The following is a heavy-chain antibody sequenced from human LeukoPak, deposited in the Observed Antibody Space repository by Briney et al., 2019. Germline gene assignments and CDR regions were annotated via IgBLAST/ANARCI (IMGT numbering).Heavy chain of an antibody. D-gene: IGHD6-6*01. CDR2: INHSGST. CDR3: ARGFSSTSFDY. J-gene: IGHJ4*02. V-gene: IGHV4-34*01. Sequence: PSETLSLTCAVYGGSFSGYYWSWIRQPPGKGLEWIGEINHSGSTNYNPSLKSRVTISVDTSKNQFSLKLSSVTAADTAMYYCARGFSSTSFDYWGQGTLVTVSS. CDR1: GGSFSGYY.